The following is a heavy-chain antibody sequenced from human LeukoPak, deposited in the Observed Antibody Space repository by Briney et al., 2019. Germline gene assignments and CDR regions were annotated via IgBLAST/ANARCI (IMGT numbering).Heavy chain of an antibody. CDR1: GGSISSSSYY. V-gene: IGHV4-39*07. CDR3: ARGVYSSSSVPLDY. CDR2: IYYSGST. Sequence: SETLSLTCTVSGGSISSSSYYWGWIRQPPGKGLEWIGSIYYSGSTHYNPSLKSRVTISVDTSKNQFSLKLSSVTAADTAVYYCARGVYSSSSVPLDYWGQGTLVTVSS. D-gene: IGHD6-6*01. J-gene: IGHJ4*02.